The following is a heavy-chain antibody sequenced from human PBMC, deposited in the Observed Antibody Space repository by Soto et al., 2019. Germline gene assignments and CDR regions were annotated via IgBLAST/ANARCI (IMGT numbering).Heavy chain of an antibody. J-gene: IGHJ4*02. V-gene: IGHV4-39*01. CDR2: VFYTGFT. Sequence: SETLSLTXAVSGGSISGSYYYWGWLRQSPGRGPEWIGSVFYTGFTSYNPSLESRVSVSVDTSKNQFSLKVSAVTAADTAVYYCASSQKGYNWNYFDHWGQGALVTVSS. D-gene: IGHD1-20*01. CDR3: ASSQKGYNWNYFDH. CDR1: GGSISGSYYY.